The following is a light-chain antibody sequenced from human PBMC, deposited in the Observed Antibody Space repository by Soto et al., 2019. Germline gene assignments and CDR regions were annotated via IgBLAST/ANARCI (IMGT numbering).Light chain of an antibody. Sequence: EIVLTQSPGTLSLSPWERATLSCRTSQSVGSSFLAWYQHKPGQAPRLLTFGASNRAAGIPDRFSGSRSGTDFTLTIGRLEPEDFAVYYCQLYGSSSITFGQGTRLEIK. CDR2: GAS. V-gene: IGKV3-20*01. J-gene: IGKJ5*01. CDR1: QSVGSSF. CDR3: QLYGSSSIT.